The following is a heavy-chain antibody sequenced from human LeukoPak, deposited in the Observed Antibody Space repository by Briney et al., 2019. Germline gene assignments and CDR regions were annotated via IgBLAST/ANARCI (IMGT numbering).Heavy chain of an antibody. D-gene: IGHD4-17*01. CDR2: IKRKTDGGTT. CDR1: GFTFTDVW. CDR3: TASLDYGEYYFDN. Sequence: GGSLSLSCAASGFTFTDVWMTWVRQPPGKGLEWVGRIKRKTDGGTTDYAAPVKGRFTISRDDSQNTLYLQISSLKTDDTVVYYCTASLDYGEYYFDNWGKGTLVTVSS. J-gene: IGHJ4*02. V-gene: IGHV3-15*01.